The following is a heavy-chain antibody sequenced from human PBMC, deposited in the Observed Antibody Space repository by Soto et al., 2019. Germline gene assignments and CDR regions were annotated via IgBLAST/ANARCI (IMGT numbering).Heavy chain of an antibody. V-gene: IGHV4-31*03. CDR3: ALLSYCTTVTCFYLDY. CDR1: GGSISSGGYY. Sequence: SETLSLTCNVSGGSISSGGYYWTWIRQHPGKGLEWIGNIHHSGSTFYNPSLKSRVSISVDTSKNQFSLKLSSVTAADTAVYYCALLSYCTTVTCFYLDYWGQGTPVTVSS. CDR2: IHHSGST. J-gene: IGHJ4*02. D-gene: IGHD2-8*01.